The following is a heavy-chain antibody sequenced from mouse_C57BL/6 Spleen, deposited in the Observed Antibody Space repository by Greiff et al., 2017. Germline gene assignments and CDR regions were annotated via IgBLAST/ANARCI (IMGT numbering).Heavy chain of an antibody. D-gene: IGHD1-1*01. CDR3: ASHYYGSNYPDY. Sequence: QVQLQQSGPGLVQPSPSLSITCTVSGFSLTSYGVHWVRQSPGKGLEWLGVIWSGGSTAYNAAFISRLSISKDNSKSQVFFKMHSMQADDTAIYYCASHYYGSNYPDYWGQGTTLTVSS. CDR2: IWSGGST. CDR1: GFSLTSYG. J-gene: IGHJ2*01. V-gene: IGHV2-2*01.